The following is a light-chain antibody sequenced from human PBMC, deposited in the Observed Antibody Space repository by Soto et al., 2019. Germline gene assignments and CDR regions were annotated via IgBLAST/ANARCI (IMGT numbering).Light chain of an antibody. V-gene: IGKV3-20*01. CDR3: QQFGSSSGFT. Sequence: EIVLTQSPGTLSSSPGERATLSCRASQSINSRYLAWYKQKPGQAPRLLIYGASSRATGIPDRFSGSGSGTDFTLTISRLEPEDFAVYSCQQFGSSSGFTFGPGTKVDIK. CDR1: QSINSRY. CDR2: GAS. J-gene: IGKJ3*01.